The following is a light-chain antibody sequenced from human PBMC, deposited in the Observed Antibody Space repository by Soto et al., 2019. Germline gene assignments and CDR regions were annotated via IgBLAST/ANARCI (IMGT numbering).Light chain of an antibody. V-gene: IGLV2-14*01. Sequence: QSALTQPASVSGSPEQSITIPCTGTSSDVGGYNYVSWYQLHPGKAPKLMIYDVSNRPSGVSNRFSGSKSGNTASLTTSGLQAEDEADYYCSSYTSSSTPYVFATGTKLTVL. CDR1: SSDVGGYNY. J-gene: IGLJ1*01. CDR2: DVS. CDR3: SSYTSSSTPYV.